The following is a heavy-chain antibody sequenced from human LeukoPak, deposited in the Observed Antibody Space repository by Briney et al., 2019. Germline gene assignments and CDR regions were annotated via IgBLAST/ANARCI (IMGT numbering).Heavy chain of an antibody. J-gene: IGHJ4*02. D-gene: IGHD4-17*01. CDR3: ARGRYYLDS. CDR2: FNSDGRNT. V-gene: IGHV3-74*01. Sequence: GGSLRLSCAASGFTFSTYWMHWVRQAPGKGLVWVSRFNSDGRNTYYADSVKGRFTTSRDNAKNTLYLQMNSLRAEDTAVYYCARGRYYLDSWGQGTLVTVSS. CDR1: GFTFSTYW.